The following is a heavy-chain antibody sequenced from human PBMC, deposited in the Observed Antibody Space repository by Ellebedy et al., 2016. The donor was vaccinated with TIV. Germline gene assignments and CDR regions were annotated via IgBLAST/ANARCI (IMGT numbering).Heavy chain of an antibody. J-gene: IGHJ6*03. CDR1: GFTFSSYA. CDR2: ISTGGSYM. CDR3: ARSLLGIPYYYHYMDV. Sequence: GGSLRLXXAASGFTFSSYAMHWVRQAPGKGLEWVSSISTGGSYMDYADSVEGRFTISRDNAENSVYLHMNTLKAEDTAVYYCARSLLGIPYYYHYMDVWGKGTTVTVSS. V-gene: IGHV3-21*01. D-gene: IGHD7-27*01.